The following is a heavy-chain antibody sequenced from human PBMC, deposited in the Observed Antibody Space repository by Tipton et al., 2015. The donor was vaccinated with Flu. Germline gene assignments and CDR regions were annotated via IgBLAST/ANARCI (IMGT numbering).Heavy chain of an antibody. V-gene: IGHV4-59*11. D-gene: IGHD3-9*01. CDR2: THYTDSP. CDR3: ARERLGEYNTAGYPDS. Sequence: TLSLTCSVSGASITGHHWNWFRQSPGKGLEWIGYTHYTDSPKYNPSLKGRITMSVDTSKSQSSLKLSSVTAADTAVYYCARERLGEYNTAGYPDSWGQGALVTVSS. CDR1: GASITGHH. J-gene: IGHJ4*02.